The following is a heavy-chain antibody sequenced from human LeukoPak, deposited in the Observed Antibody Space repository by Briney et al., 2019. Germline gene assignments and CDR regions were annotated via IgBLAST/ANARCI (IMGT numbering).Heavy chain of an antibody. CDR1: GFTFSDYA. CDR2: IYSSRGT. Sequence: GGSLRLSCAASGFTFSDYAMTWVRQAPGKGLEWVSIIYSSRGTNYADSVKGRFTISRDNSKNTLYLQMNSLRAEDTAMYYCATQWDGGAGAFDTWGQGTMVTVSS. J-gene: IGHJ3*02. CDR3: ATQWDGGAGAFDT. V-gene: IGHV3-66*01. D-gene: IGHD1-26*01.